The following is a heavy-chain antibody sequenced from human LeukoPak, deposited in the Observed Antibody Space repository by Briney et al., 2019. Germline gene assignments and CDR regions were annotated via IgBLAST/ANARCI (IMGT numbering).Heavy chain of an antibody. D-gene: IGHD2-2*01. J-gene: IGHJ4*02. Sequence: PGGSLRLSCVASGFNFISYRMNWVRQGPGKGLEWVSSICNSSSYIYYADSVKGRFTISRDNAKNSLYLQMNSLRAEDTAVYYCARGDRDLYCSSTSCYPVLGGQGTLVTVSS. CDR2: ICNSSSYI. CDR3: ARGDRDLYCSSTSCYPVL. V-gene: IGHV3-21*01. CDR1: GFNFISYR.